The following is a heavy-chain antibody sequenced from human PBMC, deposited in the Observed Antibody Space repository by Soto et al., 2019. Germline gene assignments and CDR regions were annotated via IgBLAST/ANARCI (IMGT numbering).Heavy chain of an antibody. CDR1: GGSLSKYY. D-gene: IGHD3-3*01. V-gene: IGHV4-4*07. CDR3: AGDNNDFWSLYPLAFDY. J-gene: IGHJ4*02. CDR2: ISTSGHV. Sequence: SETLSLTCSVSGGSLSKYYWSWIRQPAGKGLEWIGRISTSGHVVSKVSLRSRLTMSVDMSNNHFSLKLTSVTAADTAVYYCAGDNNDFWSLYPLAFDYWGQGALVTVSS.